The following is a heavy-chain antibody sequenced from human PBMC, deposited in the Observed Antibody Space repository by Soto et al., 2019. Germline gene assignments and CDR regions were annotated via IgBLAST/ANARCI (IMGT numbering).Heavy chain of an antibody. J-gene: IGHJ5*02. CDR2: IDPSGGST. V-gene: IGHV1-46*01. Sequence: QVQLLQSGAEVKKPGASVKVSCKASGYSFIAYYIHWVRQAPGQGLEWMGIIDPSGGSTTYAQKFRGRVTXTXEXSSXTVYMEVRSLTSEDTAVYYCVRAGGRRLPSNWFDPWGQGTLVTVSS. CDR3: VRAGGRRLPSNWFDP. D-gene: IGHD1-26*01. CDR1: GYSFIAYY.